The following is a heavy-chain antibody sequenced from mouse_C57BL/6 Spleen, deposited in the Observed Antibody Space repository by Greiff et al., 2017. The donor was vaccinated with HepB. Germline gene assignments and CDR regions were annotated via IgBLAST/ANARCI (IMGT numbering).Heavy chain of an antibody. CDR3: ARQNYGSIFDY. V-gene: IGHV7-3*01. D-gene: IGHD1-1*01. J-gene: IGHJ2*01. Sequence: EVQLVESGGGLVQPGGSLSLSCAASGFTFTDYYMSWVRQPPGKALEWLGFIRNKANGYTTEYSASVKGRFTISRDNSQSILYLQMNALRAEDSATYYCARQNYGSIFDYWGQGTTLTVSS. CDR2: IRNKANGYTT. CDR1: GFTFTDYY.